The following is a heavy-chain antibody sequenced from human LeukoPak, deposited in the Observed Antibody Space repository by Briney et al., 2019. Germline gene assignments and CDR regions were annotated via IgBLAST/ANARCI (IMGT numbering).Heavy chain of an antibody. J-gene: IGHJ4*02. CDR2: IYHSGRT. CDR1: GYSISSGYY. CDR3: ARPRRSSGYYSYYFDY. V-gene: IGHV4-38-2*02. Sequence: SETLSLTCTVSGYSISSGYYWGWIRQPPGKGLEWIGSIYHSGRTFYNPSLKSRVTISVDTSKNQFSLELSSVTAADTAVYYCARPRRSSGYYSYYFDYWGQGTLVTVSS. D-gene: IGHD3-22*01.